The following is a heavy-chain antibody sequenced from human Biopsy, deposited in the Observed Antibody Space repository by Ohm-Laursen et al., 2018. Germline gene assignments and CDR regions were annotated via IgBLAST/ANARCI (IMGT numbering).Heavy chain of an antibody. Sequence: SDTLSLTCLVSGGSIRSDYWSWIRQSPRKGLEWIGHISGRGATNYNPSLRGRVTISVDTSKNQFSLKLSSVTAADTAVFFCARLYRLNDYWNDDPPDAFDVWGQGTMVTVSS. CDR2: ISGRGAT. CDR1: GGSIRSDY. CDR3: ARLYRLNDYWNDDPPDAFDV. J-gene: IGHJ3*01. D-gene: IGHD3-3*01. V-gene: IGHV4-59*07.